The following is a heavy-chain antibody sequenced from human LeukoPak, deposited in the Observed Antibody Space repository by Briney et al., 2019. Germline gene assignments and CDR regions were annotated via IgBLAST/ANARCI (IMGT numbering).Heavy chain of an antibody. V-gene: IGHV3-21*01. J-gene: IGHJ4*01. D-gene: IGHD3-10*01. CDR3: AKDVSGVAEGVDL. CDR2: IHDSSNYI. Sequence: GGSLRLSCVASGFTFDFYTMDWLRQAPGKGPERVASIHDSSNYIHYADSVRGRFTISRDNTRNSLFLQMEGLRVDDTAVYFCAKDVSGVAEGVDLWGQGTLVTVSS. CDR1: GFTFDFYT.